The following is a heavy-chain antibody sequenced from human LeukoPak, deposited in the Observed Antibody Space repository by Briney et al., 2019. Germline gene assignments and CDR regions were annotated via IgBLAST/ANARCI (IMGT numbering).Heavy chain of an antibody. D-gene: IGHD5-18*01. CDR2: IREERGQE. CDR1: GLTVSNHW. V-gene: IGHV3-7*03. Sequence: GGSLRLPCVASGLTVSNHWMSWVRQAPGKGLEWVANIREERGQEYYVDSVKGRFTISKNSAKNSLYLQMNTLRVEDTAMYYCASLDAAKQPLANHWGQGTLVTVSS. CDR3: ASLDAAKQPLANH. J-gene: IGHJ5*02.